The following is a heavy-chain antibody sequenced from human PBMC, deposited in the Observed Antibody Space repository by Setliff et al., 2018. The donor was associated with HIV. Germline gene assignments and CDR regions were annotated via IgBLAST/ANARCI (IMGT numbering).Heavy chain of an antibody. CDR3: ASRVYYYVSNKVLREEGFDP. CDR2: IYYNEKT. D-gene: IGHD3-22*01. Sequence: SETLSLTCTVSGGSTSNSRYYWAWIRQPPGKGLEYIGSIYYNEKTYYSPSRKGRVTISVDTSKNQFSLNLTSVTAAATAVYFCASRVYYYVSNKVLREEGFDPWGQGTLVTVSS. V-gene: IGHV4-39*01. CDR1: GGSTSNSRYY. J-gene: IGHJ5*02.